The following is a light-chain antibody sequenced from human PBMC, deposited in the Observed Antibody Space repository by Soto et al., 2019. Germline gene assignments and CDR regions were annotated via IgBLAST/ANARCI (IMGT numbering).Light chain of an antibody. J-gene: IGKJ1*01. CDR1: QSVSSNY. V-gene: IGKV3D-20*01. CDR3: QQYGSSRT. Sequence: EIVLTQSPATLSLSPGERATLSCGDSQSVSSNYLAWYQQKPGLAPRLLIYDASNRATGIPDRFSGSGSGTDFTLTISRLEPEDSAVYYCQQYGSSRTFGQGTKVEI. CDR2: DAS.